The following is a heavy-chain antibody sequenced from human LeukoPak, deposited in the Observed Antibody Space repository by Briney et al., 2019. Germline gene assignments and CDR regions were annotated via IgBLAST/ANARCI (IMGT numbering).Heavy chain of an antibody. Sequence: GGSLRLSCAASGFTFSSYWMSWVRQAPGKGLEWVATIRQDGSQKYYVDSVKGRFTISGDNAKNSLYLQMNSLRDEDTAVYYCARESGSVTSEVDFDYWGQGTLVTVSS. CDR1: GFTFSSYW. V-gene: IGHV3-7*01. CDR2: IRQDGSQK. CDR3: ARESGSVTSEVDFDY. J-gene: IGHJ4*02. D-gene: IGHD4-17*01.